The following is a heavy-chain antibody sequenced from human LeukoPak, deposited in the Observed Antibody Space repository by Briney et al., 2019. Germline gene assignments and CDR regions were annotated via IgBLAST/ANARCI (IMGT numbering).Heavy chain of an antibody. CDR1: GFTFSSYA. D-gene: IGHD2-2*01. CDR3: ARATVPAVRAEYFQH. V-gene: IGHV3-23*01. J-gene: IGHJ1*01. Sequence: GASLRLSCAASGFTFSSYAMSWVRQAPGKGLEWVSAISGSGGSTYYADSVKGRFTISRDNSKNTLYLQMNSLRAEDTAVHYCARATVPAVRAEYFQHWGQGTLVTVSS. CDR2: ISGSGGST.